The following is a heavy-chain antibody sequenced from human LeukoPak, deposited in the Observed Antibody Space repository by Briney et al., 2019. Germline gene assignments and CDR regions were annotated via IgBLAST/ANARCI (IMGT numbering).Heavy chain of an antibody. CDR2: IHPDGGGT. CDR1: GYTFIGFY. D-gene: IGHD3-10*01. V-gene: IGHV1-2*06. Sequence: ASVKDSCRAAGYTFIGFYIHWVRQAPGQGLEWMGRIHPDGGGTNYAQIFQGRVTMTWDTSITTAYMDLSRLTSDDTAVYYCARVGLYYYYGMDVWGQGTTVTVSS. J-gene: IGHJ6*02. CDR3: ARVGLYYYYGMDV.